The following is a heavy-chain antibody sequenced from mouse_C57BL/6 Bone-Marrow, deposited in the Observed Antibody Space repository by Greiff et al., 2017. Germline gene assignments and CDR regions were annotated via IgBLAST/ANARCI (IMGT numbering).Heavy chain of an antibody. J-gene: IGHJ2*01. CDR1: GFTFSSYT. Sequence: EVKLQESGGGLVKPGGSLKLSCAASGFTFSSYTMSWVRQTPEKRLEWVATISGGGGNTYYPDSVKGRFTISRDNAKNTLYLQMSSLRSEDTALYYCARVTTVVAPFDYWGQGTTLTVSS. CDR3: ARVTTVVAPFDY. D-gene: IGHD1-1*01. V-gene: IGHV5-9*01. CDR2: ISGGGGNT.